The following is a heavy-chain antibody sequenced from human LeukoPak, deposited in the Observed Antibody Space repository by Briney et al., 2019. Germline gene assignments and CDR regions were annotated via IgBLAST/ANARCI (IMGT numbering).Heavy chain of an antibody. CDR3: ATSPTYYYDSSGYSAFDI. D-gene: IGHD3-22*01. CDR2: ISAYNGNT. Sequence: ASVKASCKASGYTFTSYGISWVRQAPGQGLEWMGWISAYNGNTNYAQKLQGRVTMTTDTSTSTAYMELRSLRSDDTAVYYCATSPTYYYDSSGYSAFDIWGRGTMVTVSS. V-gene: IGHV1-18*01. CDR1: GYTFTSYG. J-gene: IGHJ3*02.